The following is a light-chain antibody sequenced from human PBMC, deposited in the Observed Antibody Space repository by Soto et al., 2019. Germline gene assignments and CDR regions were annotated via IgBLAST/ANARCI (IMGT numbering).Light chain of an antibody. J-gene: IGKJ5*01. CDR2: DVS. CDR3: QQRGDWQDR. V-gene: IGKV3-11*01. CDR1: QSVSSR. Sequence: EIVLPQAPLTLSLSQGERATLSCRASQSVSSRLAWYQQKPGQAPRLLIYDVSNRATGIPARFSGSGSGTDFTLTISSLEPEDFAVYYFQQRGDWQDRFGEGTRLEIK.